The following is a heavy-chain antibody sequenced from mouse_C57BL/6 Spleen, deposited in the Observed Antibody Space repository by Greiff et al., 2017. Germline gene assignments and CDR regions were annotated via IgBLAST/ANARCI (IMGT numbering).Heavy chain of an antibody. V-gene: IGHV1-53*01. CDR1: GYTFTSYW. J-gene: IGHJ3*01. CDR2: INPSNGGT. Sequence: QVQLQQPGTELVKPGASVKLSCKASGYTFTSYWMHWVKQRPGQGLEWIGNINPSNGGTNYNEKFKSKATLTVAKSSSTAYMQLSSLTSEDSAVYYCAREDYYDLWFAYWGQGTLVTVSA. D-gene: IGHD2-4*01. CDR3: AREDYYDLWFAY.